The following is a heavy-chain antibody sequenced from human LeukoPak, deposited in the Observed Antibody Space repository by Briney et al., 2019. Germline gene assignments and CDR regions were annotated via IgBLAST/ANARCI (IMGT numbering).Heavy chain of an antibody. D-gene: IGHD3-9*01. CDR3: ARNGLLTGKNFDY. CDR2: INHSGST. V-gene: IGHV4-34*01. Sequence: SETLSLTCAVYGGSFSGYYWSWIRQPPGKGLEWIGEINHSGSTNYNPSLKSRVTVSVDTSKNQFSLKLSSVTAADTAVYYCARNGLLTGKNFDYWGQGTLVTVSS. CDR1: GGSFSGYY. J-gene: IGHJ4*02.